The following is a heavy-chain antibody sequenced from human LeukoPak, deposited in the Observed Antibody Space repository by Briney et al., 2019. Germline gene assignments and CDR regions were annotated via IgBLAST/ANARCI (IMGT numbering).Heavy chain of an antibody. CDR1: GFTFSTYT. V-gene: IGHV3-23*01. J-gene: IGHJ4*02. Sequence: GGSLRLSCAASGFTFSTYTMYWVRHPPGKRLEWVSIIGNNGGGIHYADSVKGRFTISRDNFKSALYLQMNSLRVEDTAVYYCAIDPNWGTHSWGQGVLVTVSS. D-gene: IGHD7-27*01. CDR3: AIDPNWGTHS. CDR2: IGNNGGGI.